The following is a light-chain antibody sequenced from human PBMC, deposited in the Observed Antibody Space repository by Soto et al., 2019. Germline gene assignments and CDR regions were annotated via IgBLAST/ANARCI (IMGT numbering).Light chain of an antibody. CDR2: GVS. V-gene: IGKV3-20*01. CDR1: QSVSKTY. Sequence: EIVLTQSPGTLSLSPGERATLSCRASQSVSKTYLAWYQQKPGQAPRLLMFGVSSRATGIPDRFSGSGSGTDFTLTISGLEPGDFAVYYCQQYGTLSWTFGQGTKVEIK. CDR3: QQYGTLSWT. J-gene: IGKJ1*01.